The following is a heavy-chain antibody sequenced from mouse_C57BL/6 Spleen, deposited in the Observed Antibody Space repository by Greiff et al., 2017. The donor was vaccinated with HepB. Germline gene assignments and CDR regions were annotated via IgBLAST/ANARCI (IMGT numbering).Heavy chain of an antibody. J-gene: IGHJ1*03. CDR3: ARRYFDV. CDR2: IDPETGGT. CDR1: GYTFTDYE. Sequence: VQLQQSGAELVRPGASVTLSCKASGYTFTDYEMHWVKQTPVHGLEWIGAIDPETGGTAYNQKFKGKALLTADESSSTAYMELRSLTSEDSAVYYCARRYFDVWGTGTTVTVSS. V-gene: IGHV1-15*01.